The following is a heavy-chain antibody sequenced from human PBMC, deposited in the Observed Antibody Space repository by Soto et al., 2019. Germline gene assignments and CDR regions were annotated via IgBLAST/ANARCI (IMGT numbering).Heavy chain of an antibody. CDR2: INPSGGST. Sequence: ASVKVSCKASGYTFTSYYMHWVRQAPRQGLEWMGIINPSGGSTSYAQKFQGRVTMTRDTSTSTVYMELSSLRSEDTAVYYCARDSYSPMVREYKWFDPWGQGTLVTVSS. D-gene: IGHD3-10*01. CDR3: ARDSYSPMVREYKWFDP. J-gene: IGHJ5*02. V-gene: IGHV1-46*03. CDR1: GYTFTSYY.